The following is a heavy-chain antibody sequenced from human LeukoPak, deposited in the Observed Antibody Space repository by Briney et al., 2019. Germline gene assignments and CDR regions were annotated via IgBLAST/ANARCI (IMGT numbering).Heavy chain of an antibody. Sequence: SETLSLTCAVYGGSFSGYYWSWIRQPPGKGLEWIGEINHSGSTNYNPSLKSRVTISVDTSKNQFSLKLSSVTAADTAVYYCARAISHCSSTSCYYYYGMDVWGQGTTVTVSS. V-gene: IGHV4-34*01. CDR1: GGSFSGYY. CDR3: ARAISHCSSTSCYYYYGMDV. J-gene: IGHJ6*02. CDR2: INHSGST. D-gene: IGHD2-2*01.